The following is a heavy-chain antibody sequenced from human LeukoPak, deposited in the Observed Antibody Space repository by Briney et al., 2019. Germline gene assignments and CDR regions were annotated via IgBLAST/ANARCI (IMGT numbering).Heavy chain of an antibody. D-gene: IGHD6-19*01. CDR3: ARQGQWLEDYGMDV. Sequence: PSQTLSLTCTVSGGSISSGGYYWSWIRQPPGKGLEWIGYIYYSGSTNYNPSLKSRVTISVDTSKNQFSLKLSSVTAADTAVYYCARQGQWLEDYGMDVWGQGTTVTVSS. J-gene: IGHJ6*02. CDR1: GGSISSGGYY. V-gene: IGHV4-61*08. CDR2: IYYSGST.